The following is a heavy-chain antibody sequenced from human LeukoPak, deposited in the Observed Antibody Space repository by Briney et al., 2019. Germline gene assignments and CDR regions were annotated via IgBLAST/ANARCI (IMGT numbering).Heavy chain of an antibody. Sequence: GGSLRLSCAASGFTLSSYGMSWVRQAPGKGLEWVSAISGSGGSTYYADSVKGRFTISRDNSKNTLYLQMNSLRAEDTAVYCCAKPLVYCSSTSCYTAAFDIWGQGTMVTVSS. CDR2: ISGSGGST. CDR1: GFTLSSYG. D-gene: IGHD2-2*02. V-gene: IGHV3-23*01. J-gene: IGHJ3*02. CDR3: AKPLVYCSSTSCYTAAFDI.